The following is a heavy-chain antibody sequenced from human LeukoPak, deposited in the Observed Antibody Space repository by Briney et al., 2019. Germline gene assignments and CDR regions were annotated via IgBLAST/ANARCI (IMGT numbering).Heavy chain of an antibody. V-gene: IGHV3-48*01. CDR2: ISSSSSTI. J-gene: IGHJ3*02. CDR3: ARDRVELGWGAFEI. Sequence: PGGSLRLSCAASGFTFRSYSMNWVRQAPGKGLEWVSYISSSSSTIYYADSVKGRFTISRDNAKNSLYLQMNSLRAEDTAVYYCARDRVELGWGAFEIWGQGTMATVSS. CDR1: GFTFRSYS. D-gene: IGHD7-27*01.